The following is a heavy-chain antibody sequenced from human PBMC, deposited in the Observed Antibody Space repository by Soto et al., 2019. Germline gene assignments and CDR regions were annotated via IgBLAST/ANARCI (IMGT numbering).Heavy chain of an antibody. Sequence: GGSLRLSCAASGFTVSSNYMSWVRQAPGKGLEWVSVIYSGGSTYYADSVKGRFTISRDNSKNTLYLQMNSLRAEDTAVYYCARDPGYYDSSGYLANYYGMDVWGQGTKVTVSS. V-gene: IGHV3-53*01. J-gene: IGHJ6*02. D-gene: IGHD3-22*01. CDR3: ARDPGYYDSSGYLANYYGMDV. CDR1: GFTVSSNY. CDR2: IYSGGST.